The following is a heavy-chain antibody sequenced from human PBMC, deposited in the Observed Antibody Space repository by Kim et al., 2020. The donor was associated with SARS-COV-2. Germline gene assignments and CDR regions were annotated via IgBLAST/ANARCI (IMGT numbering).Heavy chain of an antibody. CDR1: GGSISSSNW. CDR2: IYHSGST. CDR3: ARVPVYDYVWGSYRYTDY. V-gene: IGHV4-4*02. D-gene: IGHD3-16*02. Sequence: SETLSLTCAVSGGSISSSNWWSWVRQPPGKGLEWIGEIYHSGSTNYNPSLKSRVTISVDKSKNQFSLKLSSVTAADTAVYYCARVPVYDYVWGSYRYTDYWGQGTLVTVSS. J-gene: IGHJ4*02.